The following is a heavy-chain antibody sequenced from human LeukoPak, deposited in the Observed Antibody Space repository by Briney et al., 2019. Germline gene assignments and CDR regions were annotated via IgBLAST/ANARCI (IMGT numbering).Heavy chain of an antibody. V-gene: IGHV4-59*08. CDR2: IYYSGST. CDR3: ARHFGYSYGDYYFGY. J-gene: IGHJ4*02. D-gene: IGHD5-18*01. Sequence: PSQTLSLTCTVSGGSISSYYWSWIRQPPGKGLEWIGYIYYSGSTNYNPSLKSRVTISVDTSKNQFSLKLSSVTAADTAVYYCARHFGYSYGDYYFGYWGQGTLVTVSS. CDR1: GGSISSYY.